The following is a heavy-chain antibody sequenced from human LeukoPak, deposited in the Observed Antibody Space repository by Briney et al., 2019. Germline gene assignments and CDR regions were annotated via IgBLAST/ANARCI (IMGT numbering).Heavy chain of an antibody. CDR1: GYSFTSCD. V-gene: IGHV1-8*03. D-gene: IGHD5-24*01. CDR2: MNPNSGNT. J-gene: IGHJ4*02. CDR3: AKDGYNYEGVSYFDY. Sequence: ASVKVCCKASGYSFTSCDINWVRQGTGQGIEWMGWMNPNSGNTGYAQQFQGRVTITRNTSISTAYMELSSLRSEDTAVYYCAKDGYNYEGVSYFDYWGQGTLVTVSS.